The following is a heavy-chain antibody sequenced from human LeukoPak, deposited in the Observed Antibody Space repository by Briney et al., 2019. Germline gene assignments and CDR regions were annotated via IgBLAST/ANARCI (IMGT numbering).Heavy chain of an antibody. CDR2: ISNDGGGT. CDR1: GFIFNNFG. Sequence: GGSLRLSCAASGFIFNNFGLIWVRQAPGKGLEWVSAISNDGGGTTYADFVKGRSTISRDNSKNTLFLQMNSLRAEDTALYYCAKGGSGYFLDLWGQGTLVTVSS. J-gene: IGHJ5*02. V-gene: IGHV3-23*01. CDR3: AKGGSGYFLDL. D-gene: IGHD3-22*01.